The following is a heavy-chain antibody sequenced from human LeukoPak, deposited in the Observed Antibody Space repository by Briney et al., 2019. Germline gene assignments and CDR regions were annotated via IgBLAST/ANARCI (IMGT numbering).Heavy chain of an antibody. CDR2: ISSSSSYI. CDR1: GFPFSSYS. D-gene: IGHD3-22*01. CDR3: ARYYYDSSGFDY. Sequence: PAGSLRLSCAASGFPFSSYSMNWVRQARGEGGEWVSSISSSSSYIYYADSVKGRFTISRDNAKNSLYLQMTSLRAEDTAVYYCARYYYDSSGFDYWGQGTLVTVSS. V-gene: IGHV3-21*01. J-gene: IGHJ4*02.